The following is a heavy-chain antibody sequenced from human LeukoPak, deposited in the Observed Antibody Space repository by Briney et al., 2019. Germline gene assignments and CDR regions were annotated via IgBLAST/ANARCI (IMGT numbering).Heavy chain of an antibody. Sequence: PGGSLRLSCAASGFTFSSYAMHWVRQAPGKGLEWVAVISYDGSNKYYADSVKGRFTISRDNSKNTLYLQMNSLRAEDTAVYYCATPPGGVRSFDYWGQGTLVTVSS. J-gene: IGHJ4*02. D-gene: IGHD1-14*01. CDR1: GFTFSSYA. V-gene: IGHV3-30-3*01. CDR2: ISYDGSNK. CDR3: ATPPGGVRSFDY.